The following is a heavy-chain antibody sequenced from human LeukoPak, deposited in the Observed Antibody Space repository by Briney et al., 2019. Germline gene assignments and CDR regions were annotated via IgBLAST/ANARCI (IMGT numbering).Heavy chain of an antibody. CDR3: ARDATDGYTYPPDY. Sequence: SVKVSCKASGGTFSSYAISWVRQAPGQGLEWMGRIIPILGIANYAQKFQGRVTITADKSTSTAYMELSSLRSEDTAVYYCARDATDGYTYPPDYWGQGTLVTVSS. CDR1: GGTFSSYA. D-gene: IGHD5-24*01. J-gene: IGHJ4*02. CDR2: IIPILGIA. V-gene: IGHV1-69*04.